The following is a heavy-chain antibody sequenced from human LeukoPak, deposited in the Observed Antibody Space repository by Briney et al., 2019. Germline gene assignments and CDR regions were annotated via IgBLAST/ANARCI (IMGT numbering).Heavy chain of an antibody. CDR3: AKDGLCSGGSCYYFMDV. Sequence: GGSLRLSCAASGFTFSDYYMSWIRQAPGKGLEWVSYISSSGSTIYYADSVKGRFTISRDNAKNSLYLQMNSLRAEDTALYYCAKDGLCSGGSCYYFMDVWGKGTTVTVSS. V-gene: IGHV3-11*01. D-gene: IGHD2-15*01. CDR2: ISSSGSTI. CDR1: GFTFSDYY. J-gene: IGHJ6*04.